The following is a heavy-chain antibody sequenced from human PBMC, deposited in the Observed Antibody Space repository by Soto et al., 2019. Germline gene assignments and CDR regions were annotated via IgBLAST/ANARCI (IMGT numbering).Heavy chain of an antibody. J-gene: IGHJ6*02. CDR2: ISGYNGDT. D-gene: IGHD2-8*01. CDR3: AKNGQPPYYYYGLDV. Sequence: QGQLVQSGGEVKKSGASVKVSCKASGYTFSRYGISWVRQAPGQGLEWMGWISGYNGDTNYAQKFQGRVTMTIDISTTTAYMELRSLTSDDMAVYYCAKNGQPPYYYYGLDVWGQGTTVTVSS. V-gene: IGHV1-18*03. CDR1: GYTFSRYG.